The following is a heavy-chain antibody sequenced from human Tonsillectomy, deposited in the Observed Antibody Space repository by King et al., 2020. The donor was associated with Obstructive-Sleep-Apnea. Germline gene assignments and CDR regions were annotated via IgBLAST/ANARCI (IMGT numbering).Heavy chain of an antibody. CDR2: IISSSSYI. CDR1: GFTFSSYS. CDR3: ARDRGSGVVAARMDV. Sequence: VQLVESGGGLVKPGGSLRLSCAASGFTFSSYSMNWVRQAPGKGLEWVSSIISSSSYIYYADSVKGRFTISRDNAKNSLYLQMNSLRAEDTAVYYCARDRGSGVVAARMDVWGQGTTVTVSS. J-gene: IGHJ6*02. V-gene: IGHV3-21*01. D-gene: IGHD2-15*01.